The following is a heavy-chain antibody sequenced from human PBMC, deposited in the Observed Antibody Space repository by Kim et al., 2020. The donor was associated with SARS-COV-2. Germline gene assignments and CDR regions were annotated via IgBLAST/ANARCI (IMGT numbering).Heavy chain of an antibody. J-gene: IGHJ4*02. Sequence: SETLSLTCAVYGGSFSGYYWSWIRQPPGKGLEWIGEINHSGSTNYNPSLKSRVTISVDTSKNQFSLKLSSVTAADTAVYYCAREGMGMVTSNDYWGQGTLVTVSS. CDR1: GGSFSGYY. CDR2: INHSGST. V-gene: IGHV4-34*01. D-gene: IGHD2-21*02. CDR3: AREGMGMVTSNDY.